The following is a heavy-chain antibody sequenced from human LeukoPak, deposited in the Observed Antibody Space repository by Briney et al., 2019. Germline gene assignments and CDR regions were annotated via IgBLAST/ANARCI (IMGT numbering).Heavy chain of an antibody. V-gene: IGHV3-9*01. CDR1: GFTFDDYA. Sequence: PGRPLRLSCAASGFTFDDYAMHWVRQAPGKGLEWVSGISWNSGSIGYADSVKGRFTISRDNAKNSLYLQMNSLRAEDTALYYCAKAVIWSYGSIFDYWGQGTLVTVSS. CDR3: AKAVIWSYGSIFDY. D-gene: IGHD5-18*01. J-gene: IGHJ4*02. CDR2: ISWNSGSI.